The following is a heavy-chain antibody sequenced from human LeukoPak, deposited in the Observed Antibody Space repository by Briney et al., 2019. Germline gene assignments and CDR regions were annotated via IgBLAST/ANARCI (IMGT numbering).Heavy chain of an antibody. CDR1: GGSISSYY. CDR2: IYTSGST. CDR3: ARDLWSAVTTSLGTPWDV. J-gene: IGHJ6*04. Sequence: PSETLSLTCTVSGGSISSYYWSWIRQPAGKGLEWIGRIYTSGSTNYNPSLKSRVTMSVDTSKNQFSLKLSCVTAADTAVYYCARDLWSAVTTSLGTPWDVWGKGTTVTISS. V-gene: IGHV4-4*07. D-gene: IGHD4-17*01.